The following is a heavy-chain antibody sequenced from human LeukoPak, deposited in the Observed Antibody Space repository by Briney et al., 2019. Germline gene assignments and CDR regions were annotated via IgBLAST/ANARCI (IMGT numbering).Heavy chain of an antibody. CDR3: AKDLWGDYGDFDY. V-gene: IGHV3-23*01. CDR2: INGRGDST. J-gene: IGHJ4*02. CDR1: GFSFSTYT. Sequence: GGSLRLSCAASGFSFSTYTMNWVRQAPGKGLEWVSAINGRGDSTFYADSVKGQFTISRDNSKSTVYLQMNSLRADDTAVYYCAKDLWGDYGDFDYWGQGTLVTVSS. D-gene: IGHD4-17*01.